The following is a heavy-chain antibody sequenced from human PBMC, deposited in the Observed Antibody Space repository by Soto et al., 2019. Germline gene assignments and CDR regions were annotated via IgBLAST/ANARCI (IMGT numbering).Heavy chain of an antibody. CDR1: GYSFTNYG. D-gene: IGHD6-19*01. Sequence: QDQLLQSGAEVKKPGASVTVSCKASGYSFTNYGITWVRQAPGQGLAWMGWISAFNGNTHYAQKLQGRVTMTTDASTSTAYMQRRSLRSDDTAVYYCARDRGVAPPVAGNTHYYYYMDVWGKGTTVTVSS. CDR3: ARDRGVAPPVAGNTHYYYYMDV. J-gene: IGHJ6*03. CDR2: ISAFNGNT. V-gene: IGHV1-18*01.